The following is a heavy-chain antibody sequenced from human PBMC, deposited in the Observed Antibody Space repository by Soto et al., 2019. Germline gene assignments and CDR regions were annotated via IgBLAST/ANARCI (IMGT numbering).Heavy chain of an antibody. CDR2: IYHNGET. J-gene: IGHJ6*02. D-gene: IGHD3-10*01. CDR1: GDSITAYY. Sequence: QMQLQESGPGLVKPSETLSLICSVSGDSITAYYLSWLRQSPGKELEWIGYIYHNGETNYNPSLKSRVTISADTSTTQSSLRLSSVPAADTGVYYCARDKGGEFLKGSGMDVWGQGTTVIVSS. CDR3: ARDKGGEFLKGSGMDV. V-gene: IGHV4-59*01.